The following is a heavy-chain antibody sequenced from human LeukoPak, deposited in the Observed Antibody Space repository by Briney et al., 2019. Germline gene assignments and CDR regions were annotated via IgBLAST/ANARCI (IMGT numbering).Heavy chain of an antibody. CDR3: ARGDELGSDAFDI. D-gene: IGHD7-27*01. CDR1: GGSISSGSYY. CDR2: IYTSGST. Sequence: PSQTLSLTCTVSGGSISSGSYYWSWIRQPAGKGLGWTGRIYTSGSTNYNPSLKSRVTISVDTSKNQFSLKLSSVTAADTAVYYCARGDELGSDAFDIWGQGTMVTVSS. J-gene: IGHJ3*02. V-gene: IGHV4-61*02.